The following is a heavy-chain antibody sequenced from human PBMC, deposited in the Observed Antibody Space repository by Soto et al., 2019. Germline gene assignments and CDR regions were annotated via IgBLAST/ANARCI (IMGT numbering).Heavy chain of an antibody. V-gene: IGHV3-30-3*01. CDR2: ISYDGSNQ. Sequence: QVQLVESGGGVVQPGRSLRLSCSASGFTFSDFEMYWVRQAPGKGLDWVSFISYDGSNQYYAGSVKGRFTVSRDNSKNPLFLLMNRLSPEDTAVYFCARRTGTAPRFDYWGQGTLVTVSS. D-gene: IGHD1-7*01. J-gene: IGHJ4*02. CDR3: ARRTGTAPRFDY. CDR1: GFTFSDFE.